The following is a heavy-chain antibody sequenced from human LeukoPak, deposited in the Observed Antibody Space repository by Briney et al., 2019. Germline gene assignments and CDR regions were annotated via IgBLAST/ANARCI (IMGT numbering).Heavy chain of an antibody. Sequence: GGSLRLSCAASGFIFRSYWMSWVRQAPGKGLEWVASIKQDVGEKYYADSVKGRFTISRDNAKNSLYLQMNSLRAEDTAVYYCARETSCEYDFWSGYCRDYFDYWGQGTLVTVSS. J-gene: IGHJ4*02. CDR3: ARETSCEYDFWSGYCRDYFDY. CDR2: IKQDVGEK. V-gene: IGHV3-7*01. D-gene: IGHD3-3*01. CDR1: GFIFRSYW.